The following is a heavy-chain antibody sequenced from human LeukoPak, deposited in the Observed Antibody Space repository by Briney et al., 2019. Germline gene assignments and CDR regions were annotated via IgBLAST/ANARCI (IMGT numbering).Heavy chain of an antibody. D-gene: IGHD3-22*01. CDR3: AKGPSTMIVVVIPDYFDY. CDR1: GFTFSSYA. Sequence: PGGSLRLSCAASGFTFSSYAMSWVRQAPGKGLEWVSAISGSGGSTYYADSVKGRFTISRGNSKNTLYLQMNSLRAEDTAVYYCAKGPSTMIVVVIPDYFDYWGQGTLVTVSS. J-gene: IGHJ4*02. V-gene: IGHV3-23*01. CDR2: ISGSGGST.